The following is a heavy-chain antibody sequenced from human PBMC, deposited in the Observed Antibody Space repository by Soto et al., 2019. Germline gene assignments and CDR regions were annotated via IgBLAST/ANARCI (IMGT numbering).Heavy chain of an antibody. CDR2: IYYSGST. CDR3: ARSQLRGYYYDSSGYLVPFDY. Sequence: SETLSLTCTVSGGSISSGDYYWSWIRQPPGKGLEWIGYIYYSGSTYYNPSLKSRVTISVDTSKNQFSLKLSSVTAADTAVYYCARSQLRGYYYDSSGYLVPFDYWGQGTLVTVSS. CDR1: GGSISSGDYY. V-gene: IGHV4-30-4*01. D-gene: IGHD3-22*01. J-gene: IGHJ4*02.